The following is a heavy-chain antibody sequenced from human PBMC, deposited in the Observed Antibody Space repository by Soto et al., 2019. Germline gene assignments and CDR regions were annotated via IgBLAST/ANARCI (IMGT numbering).Heavy chain of an antibody. D-gene: IGHD1-1*01. CDR1: GFTFSSTW. CDR2: IKQDGSQK. CDR3: ARDLAPYGGTKSLDF. Sequence: PGGSLRLSCTASGFTFSSTWMSWVRQAPGKGLEWVANIKQDGSQKYYVDSVKGRFTISRDNAKNSLYLQMNSLRAGDTAVYYCARDLAPYGGTKSLDFWGQGTLVTVSS. J-gene: IGHJ4*02. V-gene: IGHV3-7*03.